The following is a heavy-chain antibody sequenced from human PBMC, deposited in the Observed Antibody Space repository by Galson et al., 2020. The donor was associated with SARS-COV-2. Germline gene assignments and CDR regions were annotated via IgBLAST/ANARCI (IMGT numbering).Heavy chain of an antibody. V-gene: IGHV3-30-3*01. CDR3: ARSLSDSSGYYPNYYYYYGMDV. CDR2: ISYDGSNK. J-gene: IGHJ6*02. D-gene: IGHD3-22*01. CDR1: GFTFSSYA. Sequence: GGSLRLSCAVSGFTFSSYAMHWVRQAPGKGLEWVAVISYDGSNKYYADSVKGRFTISRDNSKNTLYLQMNSLRAEDTAVYYCARSLSDSSGYYPNYYYYYGMDVWGQGTTVTVSS.